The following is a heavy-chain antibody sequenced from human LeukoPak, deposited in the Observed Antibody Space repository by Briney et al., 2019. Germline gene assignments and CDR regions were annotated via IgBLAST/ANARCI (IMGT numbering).Heavy chain of an antibody. CDR2: ISYDGSNK. Sequence: PGGSLRLSGAASGFTFSSYGMHWVRQAPGKGLEWVAVISYDGSNKYYADSVKGRFTISRDNSKNTLYLQMNSLRAEDTAVYYCAKDGPYSSGWPESGFDPWGQGTLVTVSS. CDR1: GFTFSSYG. J-gene: IGHJ5*02. V-gene: IGHV3-30*18. CDR3: AKDGPYSSGWPESGFDP. D-gene: IGHD6-19*01.